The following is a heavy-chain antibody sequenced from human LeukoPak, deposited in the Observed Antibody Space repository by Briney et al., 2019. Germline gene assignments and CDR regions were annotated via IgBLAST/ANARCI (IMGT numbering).Heavy chain of an antibody. CDR2: IYYSGST. D-gene: IGHD4-23*01. CDR1: GGSISSYY. Sequence: SETLSLTCTVSGGSISSYYWSWLRQPPGKGLEWIGYIYYSGSTDYNPSLKSRVTISVDTSKNQFSLKLNSVTAADTAVYYCARVGHYGGNPFDYWGQGTLVTVSS. J-gene: IGHJ4*02. CDR3: ARVGHYGGNPFDY. V-gene: IGHV4-59*01.